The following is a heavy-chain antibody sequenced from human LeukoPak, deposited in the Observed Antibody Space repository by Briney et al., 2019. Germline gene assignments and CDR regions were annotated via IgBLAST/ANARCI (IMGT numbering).Heavy chain of an antibody. V-gene: IGHV3-33*01. D-gene: IGHD6-13*01. J-gene: IGHJ5*02. CDR1: GFTFSSYG. Sequence: GGSLRLSCAASGFTFSSYGMHWVRQAPGKGLEWVAVIWYDGSNKYYADSVKGRFTISRDNSKNTLYLQMNSLRAEDTAVYYCARHLQQLSQPDWFDPWGQGTLVTVSS. CDR3: ARHLQQLSQPDWFDP. CDR2: IWYDGSNK.